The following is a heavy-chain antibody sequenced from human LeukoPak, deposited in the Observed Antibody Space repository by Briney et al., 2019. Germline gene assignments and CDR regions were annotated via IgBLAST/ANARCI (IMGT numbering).Heavy chain of an antibody. D-gene: IGHD5-18*01. V-gene: IGHV3-30*04. CDR2: ISYDGSNK. J-gene: IGHJ3*02. Sequence: GGSLRLSCAASGFTFSSYAMHWVRQAPGKGLEWVAVISYDGSNKYYADSVKGRLTISRDNSKNTLYLQMNSLRAEDTAVYYCARDQGGYINDDAFDIWGQGTMVTVSS. CDR3: ARDQGGYINDDAFDI. CDR1: GFTFSSYA.